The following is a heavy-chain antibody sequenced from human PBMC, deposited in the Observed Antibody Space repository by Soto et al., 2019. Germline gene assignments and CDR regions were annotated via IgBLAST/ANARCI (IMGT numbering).Heavy chain of an antibody. Sequence: EVQLVESGGGLTQPGGSLRLSCAASGFTFSSYEMNWVRQAPGKGPEWVSYISSGGTTIYYADSVKGRFTTSRDNAKNSLYLQMNSLRAEDTAVYFCARAASPFSSSYRFDYWGQGTLVTVSS. CDR1: GFTFSSYE. D-gene: IGHD6-13*01. CDR2: ISSGGTTI. J-gene: IGHJ4*02. V-gene: IGHV3-48*03. CDR3: ARAASPFSSSYRFDY.